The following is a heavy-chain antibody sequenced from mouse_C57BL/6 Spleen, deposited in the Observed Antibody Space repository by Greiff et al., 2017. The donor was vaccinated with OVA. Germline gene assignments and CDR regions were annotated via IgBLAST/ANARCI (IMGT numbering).Heavy chain of an antibody. CDR1: GYAFSSSW. Sequence: QVQLKQSGPELVKPGASVKISCKASGYAFSSSWLNWVKQRPGKGLEWIGRIYPGDGDTNYNGKFKGKATLTADKSSSTAYMQLSSLTSEDSAVYFCARYYGRYFDVWGTGTTVTVSS. D-gene: IGHD1-1*02. CDR2: IYPGDGDT. V-gene: IGHV1-82*01. CDR3: ARYYGRYFDV. J-gene: IGHJ1*03.